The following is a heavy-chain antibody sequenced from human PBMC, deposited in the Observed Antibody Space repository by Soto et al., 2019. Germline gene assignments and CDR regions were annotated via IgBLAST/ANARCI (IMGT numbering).Heavy chain of an antibody. Sequence: GESLKISCKGSGYSFTSYWIGWVRQMPGKGLEWMGIIYPGDSDTRYSPSFQGQVTISADKSISTAYLQWSSLKASDTAMYYCARQSYSSGGYNHYAFDYWGQGTLVTVSS. J-gene: IGHJ4*02. V-gene: IGHV5-51*01. CDR2: IYPGDSDT. D-gene: IGHD6-19*01. CDR1: GYSFTSYW. CDR3: ARQSYSSGGYNHYAFDY.